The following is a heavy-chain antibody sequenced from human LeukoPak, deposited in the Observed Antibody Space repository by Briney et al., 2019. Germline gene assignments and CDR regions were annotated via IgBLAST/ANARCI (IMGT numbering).Heavy chain of an antibody. Sequence: PGGSLRLSCAASGFTFSSHSVNWVRQAPGKGLEWVSYIISSSSTIYYADSVKGRFTISRDNAKNSLYLQMNSLRADDTAVYYCARAVGHGSGSPRMDVWGNGTTVTVSS. V-gene: IGHV3-48*01. D-gene: IGHD3-10*01. CDR2: IISSSSTI. J-gene: IGHJ6*04. CDR1: GFTFSSHS. CDR3: ARAVGHGSGSPRMDV.